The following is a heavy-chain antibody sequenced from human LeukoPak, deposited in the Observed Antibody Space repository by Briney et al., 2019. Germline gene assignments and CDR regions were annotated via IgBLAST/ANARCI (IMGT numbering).Heavy chain of an antibody. CDR2: IKQDGGET. D-gene: IGHD2-2*01. Sequence: GGSLRLSCAASGFTFSSHWTYWVRQAPGKGLEWVANIKQDGGETFYVDSVKGRFTISRDNAKNSLYLQMNSLRAEDTAVYYCTRVIVEVPGVSDYCDYWGQGTLVTVSS. CDR3: TRVIVEVPGVSDYCDY. V-gene: IGHV3-7*05. J-gene: IGHJ4*02. CDR1: GFTFSSHW.